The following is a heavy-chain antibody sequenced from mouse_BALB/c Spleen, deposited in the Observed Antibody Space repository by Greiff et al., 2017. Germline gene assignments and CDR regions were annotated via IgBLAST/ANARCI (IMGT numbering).Heavy chain of an antibody. CDR1: GYTFTSYW. D-gene: IGHD2-14*01. J-gene: IGHJ4*01. CDR3: ARGRYDGYYAMDY. Sequence: VKLMESGAELAKPGASVKMSCKASGYTFTSYWMHWVKQRPGHGLEWIGEILPGSGSTNYNEKFKGKATFTADTSSNTAYMQLSSLTSEDSAVYYCARGRYDGYYAMDYWGQGTSVTVSS. V-gene: IGHV1-9*01. CDR2: ILPGSGST.